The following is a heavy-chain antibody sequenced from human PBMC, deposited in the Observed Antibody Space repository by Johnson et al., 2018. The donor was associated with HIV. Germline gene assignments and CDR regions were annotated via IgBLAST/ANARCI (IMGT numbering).Heavy chain of an antibody. Sequence: QVQLVESGGGVVQPGGSLRISCAASGFTFSSYAMNWVRQAPGKGLEWVAVISYDGSNKYYADSVKGRFTISRDNSKNTLYLRMNSLRAEDTAVYYCARDLAADIPSDAFDICGQGTMVTVSS. CDR2: ISYDGSNK. D-gene: IGHD6-25*01. V-gene: IGHV3-30-3*01. J-gene: IGHJ3*02. CDR3: ARDLAADIPSDAFDI. CDR1: GFTFSSYA.